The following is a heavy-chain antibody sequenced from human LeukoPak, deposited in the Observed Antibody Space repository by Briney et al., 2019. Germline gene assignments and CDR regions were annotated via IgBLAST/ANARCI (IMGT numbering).Heavy chain of an antibody. Sequence: PSETLSLTCAVSGGSISSSNWWSWVRQPPGKGLEWIGEIYHSGSTNYNPSLKSRVTISVDKSKNRFSLKLSSVTAADTAVYYCARAFSSWTNWFDPWGQGTLVTVSS. D-gene: IGHD6-13*01. CDR1: GGSISSSNW. V-gene: IGHV4-4*02. CDR3: ARAFSSWTNWFDP. CDR2: IYHSGST. J-gene: IGHJ5*02.